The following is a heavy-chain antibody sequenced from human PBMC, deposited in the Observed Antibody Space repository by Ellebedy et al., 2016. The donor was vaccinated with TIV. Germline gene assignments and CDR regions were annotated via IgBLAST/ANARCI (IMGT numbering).Heavy chain of an antibody. J-gene: IGHJ5*02. D-gene: IGHD3-16*01. CDR1: GFTFSSYW. CDR2: INSDGSST. V-gene: IGHV3-74*01. Sequence: GESLKISWAASGFTFSSYWMHWVRQAPGKGLVWVSRINSDGSSTSYADSVKGRFTISRDNAKNTLYLQMNSLRAEDTAVYYCARGGTRGWFDPWGHGTLVTVSS. CDR3: ARGGTRGWFDP.